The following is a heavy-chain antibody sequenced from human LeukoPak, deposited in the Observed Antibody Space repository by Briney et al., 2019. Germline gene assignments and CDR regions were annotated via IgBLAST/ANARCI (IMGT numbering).Heavy chain of an antibody. V-gene: IGHV3-23*01. CDR3: AKFVRTVRRYFDL. Sequence: GGSLRLSCAASGFTFSSYAMSWVRQAPGKGLEWVTAISGSGGSTYYADSVKGRFTISRDNSKNTLYLQMNSPRAEDTAVYYCAKFVRTVRRYFDLWGRGTLVTVSS. J-gene: IGHJ2*01. D-gene: IGHD3-10*02. CDR2: ISGSGGST. CDR1: GFTFSSYA.